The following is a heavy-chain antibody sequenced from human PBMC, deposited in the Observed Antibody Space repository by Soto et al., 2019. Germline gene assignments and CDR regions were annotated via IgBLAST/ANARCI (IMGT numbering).Heavy chain of an antibody. V-gene: IGHV6-1*01. CDR3: PRGLSSSHLWCDP. D-gene: IGHD2-15*01. Sequence: PSQTLSLTCAISGDSVSSNSAAWNWIRQSPSRGLERLGRTYYRSKWYNDYAVSVKSRITINPDTSKNKFSLQLNSVTHEDTAVYFCPRGLSSSHLWCDPWGQGTRGTVSS. J-gene: IGHJ5*02. CDR1: GDSVSSNSAA. CDR2: TYYRSKWYN.